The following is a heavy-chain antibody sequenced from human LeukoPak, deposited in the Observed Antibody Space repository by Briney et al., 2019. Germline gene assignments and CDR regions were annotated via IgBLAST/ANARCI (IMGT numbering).Heavy chain of an antibody. CDR1: GGSISSSSYY. Sequence: SETLSLTCTVSGGSISSSSYYWGWIRQPPGKGLEWIGEINHSGSTNYNPSLKSRVTISVDTSKNQFSLKLSSVTAADTAVYYCARGPGATGGDYWGQGTLVTVSS. J-gene: IGHJ4*02. D-gene: IGHD1-26*01. CDR2: INHSGST. V-gene: IGHV4-39*07. CDR3: ARGPGATGGDY.